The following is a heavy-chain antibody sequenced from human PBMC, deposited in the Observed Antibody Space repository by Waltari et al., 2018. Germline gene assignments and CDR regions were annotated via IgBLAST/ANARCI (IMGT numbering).Heavy chain of an antibody. V-gene: IGHV4-39*01. J-gene: IGHJ2*01. CDR2: LHYGGSS. Sequence: QLQLQESGPRLVNPSATLSLTSTVSGVSISTSRYYCGWISQPPGTGLDWIGSLHYGGSSYFNPSLKSRVTISVDTSKNQFSLKLTSVTAADTAVYYCATLPIPLELWYFDLWGRGTLVTVSS. CDR1: GVSISTSRYY. CDR3: ATLPIPLELWYFDL. D-gene: IGHD1-7*01.